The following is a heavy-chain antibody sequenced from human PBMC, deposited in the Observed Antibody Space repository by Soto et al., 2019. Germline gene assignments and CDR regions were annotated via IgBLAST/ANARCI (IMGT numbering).Heavy chain of an antibody. J-gene: IGHJ6*02. Sequence: SETLSLTCTVSGGSISSSSYYWGWIRQPPGKGLEWIGSIYYSGSTYYNPSLKSRVTISVDTSKNQFSLKLSSVTAADTAVYYCARAVGYDFWSGYYAPTYCYYGMDVWGQGTTVTVSS. CDR1: GGSISSSSYY. D-gene: IGHD3-3*01. CDR2: IYYSGST. V-gene: IGHV4-39*01. CDR3: ARAVGYDFWSGYYAPTYCYYGMDV.